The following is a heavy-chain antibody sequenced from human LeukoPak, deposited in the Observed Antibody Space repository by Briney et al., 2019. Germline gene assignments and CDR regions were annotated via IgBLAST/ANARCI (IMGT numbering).Heavy chain of an antibody. CDR1: RFTFSNYG. Sequence: GGSLRLSCAASRFTFSNYGMSWVRQAPGKGLEWVSAISGSGATYADSVKGRFTISRDNSKNTLYLQMNSLRAEDTAVYYCAKLEIWGNYRYLDYWGQGTLVTVPA. CDR3: AKLEIWGNYRYLDY. J-gene: IGHJ4*02. V-gene: IGHV3-23*01. D-gene: IGHD3-16*02. CDR2: ISGSGAT.